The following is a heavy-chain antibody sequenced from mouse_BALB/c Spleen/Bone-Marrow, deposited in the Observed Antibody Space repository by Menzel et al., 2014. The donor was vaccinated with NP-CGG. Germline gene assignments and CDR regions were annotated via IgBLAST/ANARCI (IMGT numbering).Heavy chain of an antibody. D-gene: IGHD2-14*01. Sequence: SGPELVKPGASVKMSCKASGYTFTSYVMHWVKQKPGQGLEWIGYINPYNDGTKYNEKFKGKATLTSDKSSSTAYMELSSRTSEDSAVYYCAKGGNYMYDFDYWGQGTTLTVSS. V-gene: IGHV1-14*01. CDR2: INPYNDGT. CDR3: AKGGNYMYDFDY. CDR1: GYTFTSYV. J-gene: IGHJ2*01.